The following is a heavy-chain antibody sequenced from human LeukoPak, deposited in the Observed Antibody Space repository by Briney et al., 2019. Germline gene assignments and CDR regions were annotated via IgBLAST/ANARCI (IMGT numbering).Heavy chain of an antibody. D-gene: IGHD4-11*01. CDR3: ARDPGGNYFLEY. J-gene: IGHJ4*02. CDR1: GFTFTNYG. Sequence: GGSLRLSCAASGFTFTNYGLHWVRQAPGKGLEWMAFIPYDGGNPYYLDSVKGRFTISRDNAKNSLYLQMNSLRAEDTAVYYCARDPGGNYFLEYWGQGTLVTVSS. CDR2: IPYDGGNP. V-gene: IGHV3-33*05.